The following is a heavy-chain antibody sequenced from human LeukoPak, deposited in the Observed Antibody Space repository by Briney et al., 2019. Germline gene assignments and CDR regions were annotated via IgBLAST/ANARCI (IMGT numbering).Heavy chain of an antibody. CDR2: INAGNGNT. D-gene: IGHD3-22*01. J-gene: IGHJ3*02. CDR1: GYTFTSYA. V-gene: IGHV1-3*01. Sequence: GGSLRLSCAASGYTFTSYAMHWVRQAPGQRLEWMGWINAGNGNTKYSQKFQGRVTITRDTSASTAYMELSSLRSEDTAVYYCAREKRGSSGYLWFGVAFNIWGQGTMVTVSS. CDR3: AREKRGSSGYLWFGVAFNI.